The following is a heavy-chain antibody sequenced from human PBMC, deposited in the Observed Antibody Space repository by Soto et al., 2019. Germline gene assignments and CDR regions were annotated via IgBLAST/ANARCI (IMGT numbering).Heavy chain of an antibody. V-gene: IGHV4-4*07. Sequence: SETLSLTCTVSGGSISSYYWSWIRQPAGKGLEWIGRIYTSGSTNYNPSLKSRVTMSVDTSKNQFSLKLSSVTAADTAVYYCASTYYYDSSGYYYDYYGMDVWGQGTTVTVYS. CDR3: ASTYYYDSSGYYYDYYGMDV. D-gene: IGHD3-22*01. CDR2: IYTSGST. J-gene: IGHJ6*02. CDR1: GGSISSYY.